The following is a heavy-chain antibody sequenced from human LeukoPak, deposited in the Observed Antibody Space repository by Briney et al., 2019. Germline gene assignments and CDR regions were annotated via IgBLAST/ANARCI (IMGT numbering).Heavy chain of an antibody. J-gene: IGHJ6*02. CDR1: GFTVSSND. V-gene: IGHV3-53*01. CDR2: IYSGGRT. D-gene: IGHD1-26*01. Sequence: GGSLRPSCAASGFTVSSNDINWVRQAPGKGLEWVSVIYSGGRTYYADSVKGRFTISRDNSKNTLYLQMNSLRAEDTAVYYCARDPVGAIGYGMDVWGQGTTVTVSS. CDR3: ARDPVGAIGYGMDV.